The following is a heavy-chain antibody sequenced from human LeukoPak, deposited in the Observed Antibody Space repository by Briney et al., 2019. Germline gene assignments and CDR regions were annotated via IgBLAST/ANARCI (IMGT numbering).Heavy chain of an antibody. CDR1: GYTFTAYY. Sequence: GASVKVSCRTSGYTFTAYYIHWVQQAPGQGLEWMGWINPNSGGTNYAQKFQGRVTMTRGTSISTAYMELSRLRSDDTAVYFCARSSSSYSPFDYWGQGTLVTVSS. CDR3: ARSSSSYSPFDY. J-gene: IGHJ4*02. CDR2: INPNSGGT. V-gene: IGHV1-2*02. D-gene: IGHD2-2*01.